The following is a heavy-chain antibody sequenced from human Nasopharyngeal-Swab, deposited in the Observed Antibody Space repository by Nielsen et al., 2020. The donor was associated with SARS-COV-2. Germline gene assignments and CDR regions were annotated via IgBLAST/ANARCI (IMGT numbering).Heavy chain of an antibody. CDR3: ARDLTSYYYDNSDYYRDF. J-gene: IGHJ4*02. V-gene: IGHV1-2*06. CDR1: GYTFADYY. D-gene: IGHD3-22*01. CDR2: INPNSGDT. Sequence: ASVKVSCKAAGYTFADYYIQWVRQAPGQGLEWMGRINPNSGDTIYAQKLQGRVTMTRDTSISTAYMELSRLRSDDTAVYYCARDLTSYYYDNSDYYRDFWGQGTLVTVSS.